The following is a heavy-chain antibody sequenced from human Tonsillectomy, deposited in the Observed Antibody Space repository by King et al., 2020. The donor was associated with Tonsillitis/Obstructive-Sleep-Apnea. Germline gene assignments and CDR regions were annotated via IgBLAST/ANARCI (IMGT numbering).Heavy chain of an antibody. CDR2: IKRDGSEK. Sequence: QLVQSGGGLVQPGGSLRLSCAASGFTFSSYWMSWVRQAPGKGLEWVANIKRDGSEKYYVDSVKGRFTISRDNAKKSLYLQMNSLRAEDTAVYYCARACLRDDAPDYWGQGTLVTVSS. D-gene: IGHD3-10*01. CDR1: GFTFSSYW. CDR3: ARACLRDDAPDY. V-gene: IGHV3-7*01. J-gene: IGHJ4*02.